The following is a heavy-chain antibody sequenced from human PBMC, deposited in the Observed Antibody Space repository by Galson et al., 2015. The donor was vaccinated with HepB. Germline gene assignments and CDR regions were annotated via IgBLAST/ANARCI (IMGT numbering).Heavy chain of an antibody. Sequence: SLRLSCAASGFRFEYYGMSWVRQAPGKGLEWVSGINWSGESTAYADSVKSRFTISRDNAKNSLYMQMNSLRAEDTALYYCARDREQWLVGYSYYNDMDVWGQGPRSPSP. D-gene: IGHD6-19*01. CDR2: INWSGEST. CDR3: ARDREQWLVGYSYYNDMDV. J-gene: IGHJ6*02. V-gene: IGHV3-20*04. CDR1: GFRFEYYG.